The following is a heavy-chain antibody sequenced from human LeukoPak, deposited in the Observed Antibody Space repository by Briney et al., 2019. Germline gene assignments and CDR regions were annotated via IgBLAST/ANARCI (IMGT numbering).Heavy chain of an antibody. CDR2: INHSGST. J-gene: IGHJ4*02. CDR3: ARGRKLPALDFDY. Sequence: SETLSLTCAVYGGSFSSYYWSWIRQPPGKGLEWIGEINHSGSTNYNPSLKSRVTISVDTSKNQFSLKLSSVTAADTAVYYCARGRKLPALDFDYWGQGTLVAVSS. D-gene: IGHD1-1*01. V-gene: IGHV4-34*01. CDR1: GGSFSSYY.